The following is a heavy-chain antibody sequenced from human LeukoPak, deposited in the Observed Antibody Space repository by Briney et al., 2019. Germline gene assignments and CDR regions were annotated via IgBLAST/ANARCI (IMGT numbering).Heavy chain of an antibody. CDR2: LSASGGST. V-gene: IGHV3-23*01. D-gene: IGHD3-10*01. CDR1: GFTFISNV. Sequence: GGSLRLSCAASGFTFISNVMNWVRQAPGKGLEWVSVLSASGGSTHYADSVKGRFTISRDNSKNTLYLQMNSLRADDTAAYFCAKAAGSDPNYYFGYWGQGTLVTVSS. CDR3: AKAAGSDPNYYFGY. J-gene: IGHJ4*02.